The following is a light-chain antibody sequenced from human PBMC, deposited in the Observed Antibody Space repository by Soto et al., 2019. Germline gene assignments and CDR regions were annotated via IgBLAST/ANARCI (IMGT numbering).Light chain of an antibody. V-gene: IGKV3-20*01. CDR2: DAS. CDR1: RSVTSNY. J-gene: IGKJ5*01. Sequence: EIVLTQSPGTLSLSPGERATLSCRASRSVTSNYLAWYQQKPGQAPRLLIYDASNRATGTPDRFLGRGSGTDFTLIISRLEPEDFAVYYCQQYADSPITFGQVTRLEIK. CDR3: QQYADSPIT.